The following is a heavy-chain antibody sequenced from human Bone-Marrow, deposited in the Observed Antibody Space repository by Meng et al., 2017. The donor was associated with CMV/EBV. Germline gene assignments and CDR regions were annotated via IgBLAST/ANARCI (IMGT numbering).Heavy chain of an antibody. CDR2: INHSGST. D-gene: IGHD4-17*01. V-gene: IGHV4-34*01. Sequence: SETLSLTCAVYGGSFSGYYWSWIRQPPGKGLEWIGEINHSGSTNYNPSLKSRVTISVDTSKNQFSLKLSSVTAADTAVYYCARNTVTTLGRDYWGQGTLVTVPS. CDR1: GGSFSGYY. CDR3: ARNTVTTLGRDY. J-gene: IGHJ4*02.